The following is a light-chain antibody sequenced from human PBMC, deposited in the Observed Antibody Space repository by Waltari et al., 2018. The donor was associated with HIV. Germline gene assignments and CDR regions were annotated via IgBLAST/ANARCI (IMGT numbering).Light chain of an antibody. CDR3: LQHGSSPIT. Sequence: EATLAQSLPFMSATPGDKVTISCRASQDIDGDMTSYQQKAGEAIFFIIQEVSSLVPGVPPRFSGAEYGKDFTLTIHNIESEDAAYSFCLQHGSSPITFGQGTRLEIK. CDR2: EVS. V-gene: IGKV5-2*01. CDR1: QDIDGD. J-gene: IGKJ5*01.